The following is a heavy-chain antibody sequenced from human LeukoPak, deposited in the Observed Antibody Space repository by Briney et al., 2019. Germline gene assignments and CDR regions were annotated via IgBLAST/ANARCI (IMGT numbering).Heavy chain of an antibody. D-gene: IGHD3-22*01. CDR2: MNPSSGNT. CDR1: GYTFSSYD. Sequence: EASVKGSCKASGYTFSSYDINWVRQATGQGLEWMGWMNPSSGNTAYAQKFQGRVTITRNTSISTVYMELSSLRSEDTAVYYCASMNYFDVDHITDHWGQGTLVTVSS. V-gene: IGHV1-8*03. J-gene: IGHJ4*02. CDR3: ASMNYFDVDHITDH.